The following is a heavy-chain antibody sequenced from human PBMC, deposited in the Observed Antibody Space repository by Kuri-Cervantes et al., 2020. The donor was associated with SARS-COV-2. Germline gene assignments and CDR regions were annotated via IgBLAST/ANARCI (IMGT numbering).Heavy chain of an antibody. CDR2: IIPIFGTA. CDR1: GGTFSSYA. Sequence: SVKVSCKASGGTFSSYAISWVRQAPGQGLEWMGGIIPIFGTANYAQKFQGRVTITTDESTSTAYMGLSSLRSEDTAVYYCAGRLRFSHSDAFDIWGQGTMVTVSS. D-gene: IGHD3-3*01. V-gene: IGHV1-69*05. J-gene: IGHJ3*02. CDR3: AGRLRFSHSDAFDI.